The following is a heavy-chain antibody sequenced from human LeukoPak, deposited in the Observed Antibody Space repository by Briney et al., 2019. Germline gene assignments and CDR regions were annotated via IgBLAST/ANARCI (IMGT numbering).Heavy chain of an antibody. CDR1: GFTFSSHW. CDR2: INQGEGEK. CDR3: ARGRFIAGTTAYYFDY. V-gene: IGHV3-7*03. J-gene: IGHJ4*02. Sequence: GRSLRLSCVDSGFTFSSHWMSWVRQAPGKGLEWVANINQGEGEKYYVDSVKGRFTISRDNAKKSLFLQMNSLRAEDTAVYYCARGRFIAGTTAYYFDYWGQGTLVTVSS. D-gene: IGHD1-26*01.